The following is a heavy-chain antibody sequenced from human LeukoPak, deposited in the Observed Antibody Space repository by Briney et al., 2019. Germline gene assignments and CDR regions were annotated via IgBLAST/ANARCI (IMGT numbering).Heavy chain of an antibody. CDR3: AKDRSGYCSSTSCLPQGYFQH. CDR1: GFTLSSYG. CDR2: IRYDGSNK. V-gene: IGHV3-30*02. D-gene: IGHD2-2*01. Sequence: QPGGSLRLSCAASGFTLSSYGMHWVRQAPGKGLEWVAFIRYDGSNKYYADPVKGRFTISRDNSKNTLYLQMNSLRAEDTAVYYCAKDRSGYCSSTSCLPQGYFQHWGQGTLVTVSS. J-gene: IGHJ1*01.